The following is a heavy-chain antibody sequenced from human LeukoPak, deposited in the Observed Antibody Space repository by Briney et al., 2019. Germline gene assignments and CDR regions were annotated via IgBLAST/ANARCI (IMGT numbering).Heavy chain of an antibody. CDR2: ISGSGGST. J-gene: IGHJ3*02. V-gene: IGHV3-23*01. Sequence: GGSLRLSCAASGFTFSSYAMSWVRQAPGKGLEWVSAISGSGGSTYYADSVKGRFTISRGNSKNTLYLQMNSLRAEDTAVYYCAKDGPSSAYYYDSSGFLDAFDIWGQGTMVTVSS. D-gene: IGHD3-22*01. CDR1: GFTFSSYA. CDR3: AKDGPSSAYYYDSSGFLDAFDI.